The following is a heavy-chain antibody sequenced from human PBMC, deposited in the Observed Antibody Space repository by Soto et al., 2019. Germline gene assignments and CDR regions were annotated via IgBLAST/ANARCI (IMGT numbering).Heavy chain of an antibody. CDR1: GFTCSSYG. CDR2: IWYDRSNK. CDR3: ARGRLLSDY. Sequence: QVHLVESGEGVVQPGRSLSLTCAASGFTCSSYGMHCVRHTPDKGLEWVTVIWYDRSNKYYADSVKGRFTISRDNSKNTLYLRMYRLRAEAMDVYYCARGRLLSDYWGQGTLVTVSS. V-gene: IGHV3-33*01. D-gene: IGHD2-15*01. J-gene: IGHJ4*02.